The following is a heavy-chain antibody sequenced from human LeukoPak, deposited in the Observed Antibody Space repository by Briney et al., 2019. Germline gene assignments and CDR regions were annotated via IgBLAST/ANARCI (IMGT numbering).Heavy chain of an antibody. V-gene: IGHV4-34*01. J-gene: IGHJ6*03. CDR2: INHSGST. CDR3: ARRGYDILTDYYYYYYYMDV. CDR1: GGSFSGYY. D-gene: IGHD3-9*01. Sequence: SEALSLTCAVYGGSFSGYYWSWIRQPPGKGLEWIGEINHSGSTNYNPSLKSRVTISVDTSKNQFSLKLSSVTAADTAVYYCARRGYDILTDYYYYYYYMDVWGKGTTVTVSS.